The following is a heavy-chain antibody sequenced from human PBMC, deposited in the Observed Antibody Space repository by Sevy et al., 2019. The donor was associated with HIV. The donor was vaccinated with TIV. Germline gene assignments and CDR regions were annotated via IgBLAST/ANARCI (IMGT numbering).Heavy chain of an antibody. D-gene: IGHD2-15*01. CDR1: GFTFSNFG. CDR3: AKDGEFCSGGRCYHGWIDY. CDR2: ISYDGNKI. Sequence: GGSLRLSCAASGFTFSNFGMHWVRQAPGKGLEWLADISYDGNKIYYVDSVKGRFTVSRDNSKNTLYLQVNSLRAEDTAVYFCAKDGEFCSGGRCYHGWIDYWGQGTLVTVSS. J-gene: IGHJ4*02. V-gene: IGHV3-30*18.